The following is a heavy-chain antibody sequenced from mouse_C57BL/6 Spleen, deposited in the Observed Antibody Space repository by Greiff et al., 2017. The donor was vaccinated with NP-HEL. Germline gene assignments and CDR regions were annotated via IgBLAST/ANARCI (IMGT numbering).Heavy chain of an antibody. J-gene: IGHJ2*01. CDR3: AREGLGRVDY. D-gene: IGHD4-1*01. CDR2: IDPSDSYT. V-gene: IGHV1-50*01. CDR1: GYTFTSYW. Sequence: VQLQQPGAELVKPGASVKLSCKASGYTFTSYWMQWVKQRPGQGLEWIGEIDPSDSYTNYNQKFKGKATLTVDTSSSTAYMQLSSLTSEDSAVYYCAREGLGRVDYWGQGTTLTVSS.